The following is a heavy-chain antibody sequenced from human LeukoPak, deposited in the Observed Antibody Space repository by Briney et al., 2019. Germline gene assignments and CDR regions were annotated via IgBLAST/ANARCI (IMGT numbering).Heavy chain of an antibody. CDR3: ARDRRILEWSYALDY. D-gene: IGHD3-3*01. Sequence: GRSLRLSCAASGFTFSSYAMHWVRQAPGKGLEWVAVISYDGSNKYYADSVKGRFTISRDNSKNTLYLQMNSLRAEDTAVYYCARDRRILEWSYALDYWGQGTLVTVSS. J-gene: IGHJ4*02. CDR2: ISYDGSNK. V-gene: IGHV3-30-3*01. CDR1: GFTFSSYA.